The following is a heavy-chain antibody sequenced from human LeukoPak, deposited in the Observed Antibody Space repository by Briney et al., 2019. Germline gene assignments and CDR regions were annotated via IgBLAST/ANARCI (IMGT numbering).Heavy chain of an antibody. CDR2: INPSGGST. Sequence: ASVKVSCKASGNTFTRYYTHWVRQAPGQGPEWMGIINPSGGSTSYAQKFQARVTMTRDTSTSTVYMELSSLRSEDTAVYYCARKAGGSYRLDYWGQGTLVTVSS. V-gene: IGHV1-46*01. D-gene: IGHD1-26*01. CDR3: ARKAGGSYRLDY. CDR1: GNTFTRYY. J-gene: IGHJ4*02.